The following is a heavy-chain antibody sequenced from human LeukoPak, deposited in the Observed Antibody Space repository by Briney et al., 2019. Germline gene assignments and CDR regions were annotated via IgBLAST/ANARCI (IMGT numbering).Heavy chain of an antibody. CDR1: GGTFSSYA. J-gene: IGHJ4*02. CDR2: IIPILGIA. D-gene: IGHD3-22*01. Sequence: SVKVSCKASGGTFSSYAISWVRQAPGQGLEWMGRIIPILGIANYAQKFQGRVTMTRDTSTTTVYMELSSLRSEVTAVYYCARVRYYFDSSGYSFDNWGQGTLVTVSS. V-gene: IGHV1-69*04. CDR3: ARVRYYFDSSGYSFDN.